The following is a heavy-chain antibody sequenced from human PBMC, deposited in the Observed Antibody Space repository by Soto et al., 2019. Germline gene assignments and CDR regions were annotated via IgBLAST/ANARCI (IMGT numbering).Heavy chain of an antibody. J-gene: IGHJ5*02. Sequence: SETLSLTCIVSGGSISGYYWSWIRQPAGKELEWIGRIYSDGTTNYNPSLKGRGTMSVDTSKKQISLKLTSVTAADTAMYYCARDRGYRSGSFGSWGQGVLVTVSS. CDR2: IYSDGTT. CDR3: ARDRGYRSGSFGS. V-gene: IGHV4-4*07. CDR1: GGSISGYY. D-gene: IGHD5-18*01.